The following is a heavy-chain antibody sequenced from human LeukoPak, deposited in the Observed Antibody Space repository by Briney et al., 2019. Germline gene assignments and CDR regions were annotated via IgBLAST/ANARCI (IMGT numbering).Heavy chain of an antibody. CDR1: EFTFSNYW. D-gene: IGHD6-13*01. J-gene: IGHJ3*02. V-gene: IGHV3-7*01. CDR2: IKEDGSET. CDR3: ARLHSSSRRAFDI. Sequence: GGSLRLSCAVSEFTFSNYWMTWVRQAPGKGLEWVANIKEDGSETFYVDSVKGRFTISRDNAKNSLYLQMNSLRAEDTAVYYCARLHSSSRRAFDIWGQGTMVTVSS.